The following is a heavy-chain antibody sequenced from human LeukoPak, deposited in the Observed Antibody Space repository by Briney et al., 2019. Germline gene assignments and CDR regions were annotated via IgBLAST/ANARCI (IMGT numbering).Heavy chain of an antibody. CDR1: GFTFSSYG. D-gene: IGHD3-10*01. Sequence: GGSLRLSCAASGFTFSSYGMHWVRRAPGKGLEWVAVISYDGSNKYYADSVKGRFTISRDNSKNTPYLQMNSLRAEDTAVYYCAKDRLITMVRGVIQDWGQGTLVTVSS. V-gene: IGHV3-30*18. CDR3: AKDRLITMVRGVIQD. J-gene: IGHJ1*01. CDR2: ISYDGSNK.